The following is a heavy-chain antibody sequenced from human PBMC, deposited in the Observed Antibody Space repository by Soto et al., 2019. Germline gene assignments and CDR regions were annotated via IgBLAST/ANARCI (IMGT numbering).Heavy chain of an antibody. V-gene: IGHV1-24*01. CDR1: GYTLTELS. Sequence: ASVKVSCKVSGYTLTELSMHWVRQAPGKGLEWMGGFDPEDGETIYAQKFQGRVTMTEDTSTDTAYMELSSLRSEDTAVYYCATDLLGSSSGYPPTGAFDIWGQGTMVTVSS. CDR2: FDPEDGET. J-gene: IGHJ3*02. D-gene: IGHD3-22*01. CDR3: ATDLLGSSSGYPPTGAFDI.